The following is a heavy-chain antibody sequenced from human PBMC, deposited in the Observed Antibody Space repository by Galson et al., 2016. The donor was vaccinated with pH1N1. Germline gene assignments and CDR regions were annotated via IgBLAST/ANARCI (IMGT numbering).Heavy chain of an antibody. CDR1: GFTLSCCA. CDR2: ISKDGNNV. Sequence: SLRLSCAASGFTLSCCAMHWVRQAPGKGLECVALISKDGNNVYYADSVKGRFTISRDSSNNTLYLQMNRLRTEDTAIYYCARSRDFSFDYWGQGALVTVAS. D-gene: IGHD4-11*01. V-gene: IGHV3-30*04. J-gene: IGHJ4*02. CDR3: ARSRDFSFDY.